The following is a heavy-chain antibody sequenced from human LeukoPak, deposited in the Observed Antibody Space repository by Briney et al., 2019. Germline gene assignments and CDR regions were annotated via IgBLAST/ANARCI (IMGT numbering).Heavy chain of an antibody. CDR2: IRSDSSAI. V-gene: IGHV3-48*01. D-gene: IGHD3-22*01. J-gene: IGHJ4*02. Sequence: GGSLRLSCAASGFTFSDYSMTWVRQAPGKGLEWVSYIRSDSSAIYYADSVKGRFTISRDNAKKSLYLQMNSLRAEDTAVYYCASREGYYYDSSGIALGIWGQGTLVTVSS. CDR3: ASREGYYYDSSGIALGI. CDR1: GFTFSDYS.